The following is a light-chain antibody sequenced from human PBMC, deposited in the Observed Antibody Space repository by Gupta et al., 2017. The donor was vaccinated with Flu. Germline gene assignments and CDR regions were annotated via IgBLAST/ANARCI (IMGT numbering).Light chain of an antibody. Sequence: DIQMTQSPSTLSASVGDRVTITCRASQSIDTWLAWYQQKPGKAPNLLTYKGSNLQSWVPSRFSGSGSGTQFTLTISSLQPDDFANYYCQQYKSFWTFGQGTKVEVK. CDR1: QSIDTW. J-gene: IGKJ1*01. CDR3: QQYKSFWT. CDR2: KGS. V-gene: IGKV1-5*03.